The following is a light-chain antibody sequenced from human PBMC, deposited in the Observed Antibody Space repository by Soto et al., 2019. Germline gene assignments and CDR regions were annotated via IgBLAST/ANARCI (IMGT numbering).Light chain of an antibody. Sequence: QSVLTQPPSVSGAPGQRVTISCTGSSSNIGAGYDVHWYHQLPGTAPKLLIYGNSNRPSGVPDRFSGSKSGTSASLAITGLQAEDEAHYYCQSYDISLSVVFGGGPKLTVL. V-gene: IGLV1-40*01. CDR3: QSYDISLSVV. CDR2: GNS. CDR1: SSNIGAGYD. J-gene: IGLJ2*01.